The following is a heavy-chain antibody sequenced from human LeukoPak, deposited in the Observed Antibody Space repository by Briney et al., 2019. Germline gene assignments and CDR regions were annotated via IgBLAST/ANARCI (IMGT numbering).Heavy chain of an antibody. CDR3: AKDRTAGYDGLVDY. V-gene: IGHV3-30*18. Sequence: GGSLRLSCAASGFTFSNYGMHWVRQAPGKGLEWVAVISYDGSNKYYTDSVKGRFTISRDNSKNTLYLQMNSLRAEDTAVYYCAKDRTAGYDGLVDYWGQGTLVTVSS. D-gene: IGHD5-12*01. CDR1: GFTFSNYG. J-gene: IGHJ4*02. CDR2: ISYDGSNK.